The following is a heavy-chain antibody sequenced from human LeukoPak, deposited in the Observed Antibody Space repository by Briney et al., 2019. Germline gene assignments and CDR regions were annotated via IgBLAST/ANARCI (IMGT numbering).Heavy chain of an antibody. CDR3: ARSEAVAVADYGY. J-gene: IGHJ4*02. V-gene: IGHV3-21*01. CDR2: ISSSSSYI. CDR1: GFTFSSYS. D-gene: IGHD6-19*01. Sequence: PGRSLRLSCAASGFTFSSYSMNWVRQAPGKGLEWVSSISSSSSYIYYADSVKGRFTISRDNAKKSLYLQMNSLRAEDTAVYYCARSEAVAVADYGYWGQGTLVTVSS.